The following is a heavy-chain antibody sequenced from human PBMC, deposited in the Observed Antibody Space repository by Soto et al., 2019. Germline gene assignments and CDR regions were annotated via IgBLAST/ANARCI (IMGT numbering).Heavy chain of an antibody. J-gene: IGHJ6*02. CDR2: IYYSGST. CDR3: ARGWRTSDDFWSGYCPYYYYGMDV. D-gene: IGHD3-3*01. CDR1: GGSISSGGYY. Sequence: SETLSLTCTVSGGSISSGGYYWSWIRQHPGKGLEWIGYIYYSGSTYYNPSLKSRVTISVDASKNQFSLKLSSVTAADTAVYYCARGWRTSDDFWSGYCPYYYYGMDVWGQGTTVTVSS. V-gene: IGHV4-31*03.